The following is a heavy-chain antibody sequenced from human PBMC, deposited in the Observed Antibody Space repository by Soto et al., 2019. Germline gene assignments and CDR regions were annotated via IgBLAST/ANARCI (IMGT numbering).Heavy chain of an antibody. CDR3: ATEPINSNTAMAKGEDY. Sequence: PSETLSLTCSVSGGSISSSSYYWGWIRQPPGKGLEWIGSIYYSGSTYYNPSLKSRVTISVDTSKNQFSLKLSSVTAADTAVYYCATEPINSNTAMAKGEDYWGQGTLVTVSS. CDR2: IYYSGST. J-gene: IGHJ4*02. D-gene: IGHD5-18*01. V-gene: IGHV4-39*01. CDR1: GGSISSSSYY.